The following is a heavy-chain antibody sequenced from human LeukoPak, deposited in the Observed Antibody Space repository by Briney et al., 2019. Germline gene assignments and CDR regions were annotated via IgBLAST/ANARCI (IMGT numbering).Heavy chain of an antibody. CDR3: ARDLADSKSY. CDR1: GGSISSGGYS. Sequence: PSQTLSLTCAVSGGSISSGGYSWSWILQPPGKGLEWIGYIYHSGSTYYNPSLKSRVTISVDRSKNQFSLRLSSVTAADTAVYYCARDLADSKSYWGQGTLVTVSS. V-gene: IGHV4-30-2*01. CDR2: IYHSGST. J-gene: IGHJ4*02. D-gene: IGHD2-15*01.